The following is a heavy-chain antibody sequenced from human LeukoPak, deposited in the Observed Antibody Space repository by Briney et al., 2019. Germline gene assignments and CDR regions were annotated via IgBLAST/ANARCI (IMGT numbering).Heavy chain of an antibody. J-gene: IGHJ4*02. CDR1: GFTFSSYW. D-gene: IGHD6-19*01. CDR3: ARPSNEGQWLVGQGVDY. Sequence: HPGGSLRLSCAASGFTFSSYWMSWVRQAPGKGLEWVANIKQDGSEKYYVDSVKGRFTISRDNAKNSLYLQMNSLRAEDTAVYYCARPSNEGQWLVGQGVDYWGQGTLVTVSS. V-gene: IGHV3-7*01. CDR2: IKQDGSEK.